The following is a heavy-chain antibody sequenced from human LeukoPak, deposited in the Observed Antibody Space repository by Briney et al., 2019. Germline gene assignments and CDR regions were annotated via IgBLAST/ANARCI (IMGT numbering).Heavy chain of an antibody. CDR2: IYPGDSDT. V-gene: IGHV5-51*01. D-gene: IGHD1-7*01. Sequence: GESLKISCKGSGYSFTSYWIGWVRQMPGKGLEWMGIIYPGDSDTRYSPSFQGQVTTSADKSISTAYLQWSSLKASDTAMYYCASGNRITGTTKGAFDIWGQGTMVTVSS. CDR1: GYSFTSYW. CDR3: ASGNRITGTTKGAFDI. J-gene: IGHJ3*02.